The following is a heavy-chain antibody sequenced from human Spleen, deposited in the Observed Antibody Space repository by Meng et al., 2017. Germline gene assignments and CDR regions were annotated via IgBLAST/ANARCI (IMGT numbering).Heavy chain of an antibody. Sequence: QVHLQESGPGLVKPSQTLSLTCTVSSDSISNGYHYWGWIRQPPGKGLEWIGYIYHSGYTYYSPSLKSRVTMSVDTSKNQFSLKVTSVTAADTAVYHCLRGSGGSVWGQGTLVTVSS. CDR2: IYHSGYT. V-gene: IGHV4-30-4*01. D-gene: IGHD3-10*01. CDR1: SDSISNGYHY. CDR3: LRGSGGSV. J-gene: IGHJ1*01.